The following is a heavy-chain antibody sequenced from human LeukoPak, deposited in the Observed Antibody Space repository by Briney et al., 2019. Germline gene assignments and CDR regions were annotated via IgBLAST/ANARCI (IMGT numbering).Heavy chain of an antibody. D-gene: IGHD6-19*01. CDR3: AKYNSDWYDDY. Sequence: GGSLRLSCAASGFTFYSYAMTWVRQAPGKGLEWVSAISGSGGSTYYADSVKGRITISRDNSKNTLYLQMSSLRAEDTALYYCAKYNSDWYDDYWGQGTLVTVSS. CDR2: ISGSGGST. V-gene: IGHV3-23*01. CDR1: GFTFYSYA. J-gene: IGHJ4*02.